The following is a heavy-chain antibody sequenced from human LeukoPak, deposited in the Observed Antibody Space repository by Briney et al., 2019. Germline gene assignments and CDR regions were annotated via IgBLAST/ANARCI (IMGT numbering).Heavy chain of an antibody. V-gene: IGHV3-11*04. Sequence: GGSLRLSCAASGFTFSDYYMSWIRQAPGKGLEWVSYISSSGSTIYYADSVKGRFTISRDNAKNSLYLQMNSLRAEYTAVYYCTTYPDYYDSSVYPDYWGQGTLVTVSS. D-gene: IGHD3-22*01. J-gene: IGHJ4*02. CDR2: ISSSGSTI. CDR1: GFTFSDYY. CDR3: TTYPDYYDSSVYPDY.